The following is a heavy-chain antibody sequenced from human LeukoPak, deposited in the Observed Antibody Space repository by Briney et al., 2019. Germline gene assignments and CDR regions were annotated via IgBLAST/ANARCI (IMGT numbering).Heavy chain of an antibody. CDR1: GFTFSSYS. CDR2: ISSSSSYI. CDR3: ATQLSYKVNY. V-gene: IGHV3-21*01. D-gene: IGHD3-10*01. Sequence: GGSLRLSCAASGFTFSSYSMNWVRQAPGKGLEWVSSISSSSSYIYYADSVKGRFTISRDNAKNSLYLQMNSLRAEDTAVYYCATQLSYKVNYWGQGTLVTVSS. J-gene: IGHJ4*02.